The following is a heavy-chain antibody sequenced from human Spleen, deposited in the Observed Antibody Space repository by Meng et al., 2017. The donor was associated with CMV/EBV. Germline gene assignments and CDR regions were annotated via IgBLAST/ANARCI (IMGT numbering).Heavy chain of an antibody. D-gene: IGHD3-3*01. CDR1: GGSISRGDYY. CDR2: IYYSGST. CDR3: ARGQSIFGIIIDY. Sequence: QGQLQESGPGLVTPSQPLSLTCTVSGGSISRGDYYWSWIRQPPGKGLEWIGYIYYSGSTYYNPSLKSRVTISVDTSKNQFSLKLTSVTAADTAVYYCARGQSIFGIIIDYWGQGTLVTVSS. V-gene: IGHV4-30-4*08. J-gene: IGHJ4*02.